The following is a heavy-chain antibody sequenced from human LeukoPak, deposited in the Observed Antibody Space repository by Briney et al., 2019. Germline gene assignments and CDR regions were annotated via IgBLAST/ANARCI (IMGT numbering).Heavy chain of an antibody. V-gene: IGHV1-2*02. Sequence: GASVKVSCKPSGYTFIDHYLHWVRQAPGQGLESLGWIDPDTGDTNYPQKFQGRVTMGRDTSSSTAYMELNRLRSDDTAVYYCARAGHNSNSGGYDFWGLGTLVTVSS. D-gene: IGHD3-22*01. CDR3: ARAGHNSNSGGYDF. CDR1: GYTFIDHY. CDR2: IDPDTGDT. J-gene: IGHJ4*02.